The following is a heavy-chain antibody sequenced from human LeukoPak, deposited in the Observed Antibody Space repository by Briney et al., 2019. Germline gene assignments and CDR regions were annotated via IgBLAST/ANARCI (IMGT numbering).Heavy chain of an antibody. D-gene: IGHD2-15*01. CDR1: GYSFTTYW. CDR2: IYPGDSDT. V-gene: IGHV5-51*01. CDR3: ARVGYCSGGSCYPARSDAFDI. J-gene: IGHJ3*02. Sequence: GESLKISCKASGYSFTTYWIGWVRQMPGKGLEWMGIIYPGDSDTRYSPFFQGQVTISADKSISTAYLQWSSLKASDTAMYYCARVGYCSGGSCYPARSDAFDIWGQGTMVTVSS.